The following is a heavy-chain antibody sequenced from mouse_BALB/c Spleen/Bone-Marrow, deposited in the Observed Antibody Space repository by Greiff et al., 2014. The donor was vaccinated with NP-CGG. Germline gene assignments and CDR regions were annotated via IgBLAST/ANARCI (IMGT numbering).Heavy chain of an antibody. V-gene: IGHV14-3*02. CDR3: AQGYDWAMDY. Sequence: EVKLMESGAELVKPGASVKLSCTASGFNIKDTYMHWVKQRPEQGLEWIGRIDPANGNTKYDPKFQGKATITADTSSNTAYLQLNSPTSEDTAVYYCAQGYDWAMDYWGQGTSVTVSS. J-gene: IGHJ4*01. D-gene: IGHD2-14*01. CDR1: GFNIKDTY. CDR2: IDPANGNT.